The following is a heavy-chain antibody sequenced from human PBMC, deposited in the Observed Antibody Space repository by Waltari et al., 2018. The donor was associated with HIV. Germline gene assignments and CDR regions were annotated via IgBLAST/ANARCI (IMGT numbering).Heavy chain of an antibody. CDR1: GGTVSGYN. Sequence: QVQLVQSGAEEKKPGSSVKVTCKASGGTVSGYNIRGVGQAPGEGLEWMGRIIPILGIANYAQRFQGRVTITADKSTSTAYMELSSLRSEDTAVYYCARGTGGTYNWFDPWGQGTLVTVSS. CDR3: ARGTGGTYNWFDP. V-gene: IGHV1-69*02. J-gene: IGHJ5*02. CDR2: IIPILGIA. D-gene: IGHD3-16*01.